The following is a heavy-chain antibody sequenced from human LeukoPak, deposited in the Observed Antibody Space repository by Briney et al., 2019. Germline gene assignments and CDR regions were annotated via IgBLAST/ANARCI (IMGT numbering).Heavy chain of an antibody. CDR2: IYTSGST. Sequence: SETLSLTCTVSGGSISSGSYYWSWIQQPAGKGLEWIGRIYTSGSTNYNPSLKSRVTISVDTSKNQFSLKLSSVTAADTAVYYCARGVINRVAGYYFDYWGQGTLVTVSS. J-gene: IGHJ4*02. CDR1: GGSISSGSYY. V-gene: IGHV4-61*02. D-gene: IGHD6-19*01. CDR3: ARGVINRVAGYYFDY.